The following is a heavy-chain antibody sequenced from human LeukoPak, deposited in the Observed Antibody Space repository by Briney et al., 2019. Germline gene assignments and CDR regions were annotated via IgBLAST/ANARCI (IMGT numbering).Heavy chain of an antibody. CDR1: GYTFTGCY. V-gene: IGHV1-2*02. CDR2: INPNSGGT. Sequence: GASVKVSCKASGYTFTGCYMHWVRQAPGQGLEWMGWINPNSGGTNYAQKFQGRVTMTRDTSISTAYMELSRLRSDDTAVYYCARDGRGLWFGELYDWFDPWGQGTLVTVSS. CDR3: ARDGRGLWFGELYDWFDP. D-gene: IGHD3-10*01. J-gene: IGHJ5*02.